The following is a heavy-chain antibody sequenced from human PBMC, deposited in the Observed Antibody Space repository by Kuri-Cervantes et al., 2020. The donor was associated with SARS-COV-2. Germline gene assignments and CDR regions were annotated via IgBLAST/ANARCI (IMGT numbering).Heavy chain of an antibody. V-gene: IGHV3-21*01. Sequence: GGPLRLSCAASGFTFSSYSMNWVRQAPGKGLEWVSSISSSSSYIYYANSMKGRFTISRDNAKNSLYLQMNSLRAEDTAVYYCARDRDGYSSSWYVSYYYGMDVWGQGTTVTVSS. CDR1: GFTFSSYS. CDR3: ARDRDGYSSSWYVSYYYGMDV. J-gene: IGHJ6*02. D-gene: IGHD6-13*01. CDR2: ISSSSSYI.